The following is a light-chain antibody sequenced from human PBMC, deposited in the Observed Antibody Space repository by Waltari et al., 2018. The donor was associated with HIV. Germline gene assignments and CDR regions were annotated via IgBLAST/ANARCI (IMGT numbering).Light chain of an antibody. CDR3: QQFNVWPQT. CDR2: GAS. J-gene: IGKJ2*01. V-gene: IGKV3-15*01. Sequence: MVMTQSPASLSVSLGESVTLSCRASQRIDSDLAWYQYKPGQAPRLLIFGASTRAPGVSVRFSGSGSGTDFTLTINNLESEDCAVYYCQQFNVWPQTFGQGTRLEV. CDR1: QRIDSD.